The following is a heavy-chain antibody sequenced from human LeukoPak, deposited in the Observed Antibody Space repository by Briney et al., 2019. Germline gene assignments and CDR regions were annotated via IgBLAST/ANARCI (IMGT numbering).Heavy chain of an antibody. CDR2: IYYSGST. CDR3: ARLTGTMLWPVDY. V-gene: IGHV4-39*07. J-gene: IGHJ4*02. Sequence: SETLSLTCTVSGGSISSSSYYWGWIRQPPGKGLEWIGSIYYSGSTYYNPSLKSRVTISVDTSKNQFSLKLSSVTAADTAVYYCARLTGTMLWPVDYWGQGTLVTVSS. D-gene: IGHD1-7*01. CDR1: GGSISSSSYY.